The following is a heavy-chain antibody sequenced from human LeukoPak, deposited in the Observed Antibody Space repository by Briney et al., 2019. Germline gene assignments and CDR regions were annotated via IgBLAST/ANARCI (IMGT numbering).Heavy chain of an antibody. J-gene: IGHJ6*02. D-gene: IGHD3-10*01. Sequence: GGSLRLSCAASGFTFSDYYMSWIRQAPGKGLEWVSYISSSGSTIYYADSVKGRFTISRDNAKNSLYLQMNGLRAEDTAVYYCARSGTSVLLWFGESLDVWGQGTKVTVSS. CDR3: ARSGTSVLLWFGESLDV. CDR2: ISSSGSTI. V-gene: IGHV3-11*01. CDR1: GFTFSDYY.